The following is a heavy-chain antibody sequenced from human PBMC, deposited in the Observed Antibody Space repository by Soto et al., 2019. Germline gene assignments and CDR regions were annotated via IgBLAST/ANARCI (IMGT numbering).Heavy chain of an antibody. Sequence: QVQLVESGGGVVQPGRSLRLSCATSGFTFRFYDMHWVRQAPGKGLEWVAIISRDGNSKDYGDSVKGRFTISRDNSKNTLYLQMNSLRGEDTAVYYCAKDAYTPIRTTAHDSGGLDHWGRGTLVTVSS. J-gene: IGHJ4*02. CDR2: ISRDGNSK. CDR1: GFTFRFYD. V-gene: IGHV3-30*18. CDR3: AKDAYTPIRTTAHDSGGLDH. D-gene: IGHD4-4*01.